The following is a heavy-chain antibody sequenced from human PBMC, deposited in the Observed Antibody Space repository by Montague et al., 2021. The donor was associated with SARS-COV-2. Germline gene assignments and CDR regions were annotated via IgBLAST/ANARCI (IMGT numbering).Heavy chain of an antibody. Sequence: SETLSLTCTVSGGSITNNIDYWAWIRQPPGQGLEWIGSINYTANTYYNPSLKSRVTISVVTSKNHFTLKLSTVTAAETALYYCASLKRYFDSSGSPSAFDFWGQGTKVTVSS. V-gene: IGHV4-39*02. J-gene: IGHJ3*01. CDR3: ASLKRYFDSSGSPSAFDF. CDR1: GGSITNNIDY. D-gene: IGHD3-22*01. CDR2: INYTANT.